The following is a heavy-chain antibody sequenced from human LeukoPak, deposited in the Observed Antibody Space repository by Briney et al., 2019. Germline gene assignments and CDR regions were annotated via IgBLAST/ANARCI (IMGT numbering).Heavy chain of an antibody. CDR1: GGFFSSGGYY. CDR2: IYHSGST. D-gene: IGHD3-3*01. CDR3: ARVTLRFLEWSAGAFDI. J-gene: IGHJ3*02. V-gene: IGHV4-30-2*01. Sequence: PSETLSLTCTVSGGFFSSGGYYWSWIRQPPGKGLEWIGYIYHSGSTYYNPSLKSRVTISVDTSKNQFSLKLSSVTAADTAVYYCARVTLRFLEWSAGAFDIWGQGTMVTVSS.